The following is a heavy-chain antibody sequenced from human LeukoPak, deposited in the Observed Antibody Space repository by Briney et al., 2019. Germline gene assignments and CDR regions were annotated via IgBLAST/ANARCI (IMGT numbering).Heavy chain of an antibody. CDR2: ISTDGYTT. CDR1: GLAFSAYK. Sequence: GGSLRLSCAASGLAFSAYKMHWVRQAPRKGLVWVSRISTDGYTTDYADFVQGRFTASRDNTMNTWSLEMNSLRAEDTAVYYCARDASFGEWANWFDPWGQGTLVTVSS. CDR3: ARDASFGEWANWFDP. D-gene: IGHD3-10*01. J-gene: IGHJ5*02. V-gene: IGHV3-74*01.